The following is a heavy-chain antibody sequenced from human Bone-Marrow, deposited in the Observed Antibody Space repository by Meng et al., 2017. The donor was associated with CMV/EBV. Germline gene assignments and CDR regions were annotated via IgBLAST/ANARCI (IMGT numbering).Heavy chain of an antibody. Sequence: GGSLRLSCAASGFTFSQYSIHWVRQAPGKGLEWVAVISYDGSNEYYAASVKGRFTISRDNSKNTLYLQMNSLRAEDTALYYCASHDYSNYYYYGMDVWGQGTTVTVSS. CDR1: GFTFSQYS. J-gene: IGHJ6*02. V-gene: IGHV3-30*04. CDR3: ASHDYSNYYYYGMDV. D-gene: IGHD4-11*01. CDR2: ISYDGSNE.